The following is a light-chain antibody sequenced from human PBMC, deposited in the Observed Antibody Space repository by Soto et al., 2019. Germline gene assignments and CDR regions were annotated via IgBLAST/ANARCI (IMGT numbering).Light chain of an antibody. V-gene: IGKV1-5*03. CDR1: QTISSW. J-gene: IGKJ1*01. CDR2: KES. CDR3: QHYNSYSEA. Sequence: IQLPQSPSTLSGSVGDRFTITCGASQTISSWLAWYQQKTGKAPKILIYKESTLKSGVPSRLSGSGSGTELNLTISRLQPDDFAAYYCQHYNSYSEAFGRGTKVDIK.